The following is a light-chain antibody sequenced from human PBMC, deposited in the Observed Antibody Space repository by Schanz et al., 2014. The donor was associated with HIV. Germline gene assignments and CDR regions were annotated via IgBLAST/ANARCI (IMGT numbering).Light chain of an antibody. V-gene: IGLV2-14*03. CDR3: SSYTFSSTLV. CDR2: DVS. J-gene: IGLJ3*02. CDR1: SSDVGSYNY. Sequence: QSALTQPPSASGSRGQSVAISCTGTSSDVGSYNYVSWYQQHPGKAPKLMIYDVSNRPSGVSNRFSGSKSGNTASLTISGLQAEDEADYYCSSYTFSSTLVFGGGTNSPS.